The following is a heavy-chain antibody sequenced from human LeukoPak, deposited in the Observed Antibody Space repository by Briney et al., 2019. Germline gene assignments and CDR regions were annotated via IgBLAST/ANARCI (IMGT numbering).Heavy chain of an antibody. CDR2: INHSGST. V-gene: IGHV4-34*01. J-gene: IGHJ4*02. CDR1: GGSFSGYY. D-gene: IGHD3-16*01. Sequence: TSETLSLTCAVYGGSFSGYYWSWIRQPPGKGLEWIGEINHSGSTNYNPSLKSRVTISVDTSKNQFSLKLSSVTAADTAVYYCARDGMGVDYWGQGTLVTVSS. CDR3: ARDGMGVDY.